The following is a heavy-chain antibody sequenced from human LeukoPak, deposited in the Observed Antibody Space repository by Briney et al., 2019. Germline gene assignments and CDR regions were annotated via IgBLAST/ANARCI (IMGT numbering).Heavy chain of an antibody. J-gene: IGHJ5*02. V-gene: IGHV4-59*01. D-gene: IGHD2-2*01. CDR2: IYYSGST. CDR1: GGSISSYY. Sequence: PSETLSLTCTVSGGSISSYYWSWIRQPPGKGLEWIGYIYYSGSTNYNPSLKSRVTISVDTSKNQFSLKLSSVTAADAAVYYCARVEVVVPAAIRYSWFDPWGQGTLVTVSS. CDR3: ARVEVVVPAAIRYSWFDP.